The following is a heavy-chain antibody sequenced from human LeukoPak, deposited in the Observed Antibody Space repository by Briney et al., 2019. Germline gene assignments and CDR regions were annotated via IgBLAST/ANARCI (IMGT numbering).Heavy chain of an antibody. CDR2: ISWNSGSI. V-gene: IGHV3-9*03. CDR3: AKDIGGSSWYLSH. Sequence: GGSLRLSCAASGSTFDDYAMHWVRQAPGKGLEWVSGISWNSGSIGYADSVKGRFTISRDNAKNSLYLQMNSLRAEDVALYYCAKDIGGSSWYLSHWGQGTLVTVSS. D-gene: IGHD6-13*01. J-gene: IGHJ4*02. CDR1: GSTFDDYA.